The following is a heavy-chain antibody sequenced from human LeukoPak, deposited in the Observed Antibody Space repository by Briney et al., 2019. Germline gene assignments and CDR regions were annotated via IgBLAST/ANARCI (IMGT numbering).Heavy chain of an antibody. Sequence: SETLSLTCTVSGGSVSSGSYYWSWIRQPPGKGLEWIGYIYYSGSTNYNPSLKSRVTISVDTSKNQFSLKLSSVTAADTAVYYCARTGPYTMVRGVINWFDPWGQGTLVTVSS. D-gene: IGHD3-10*01. CDR1: GGSVSSGSYY. V-gene: IGHV4-61*01. CDR3: ARTGPYTMVRGVINWFDP. CDR2: IYYSGST. J-gene: IGHJ5*02.